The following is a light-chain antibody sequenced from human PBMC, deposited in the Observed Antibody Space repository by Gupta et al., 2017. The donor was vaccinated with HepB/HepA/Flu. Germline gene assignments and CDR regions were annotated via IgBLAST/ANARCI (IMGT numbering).Light chain of an antibody. V-gene: IGLV1-44*01. J-gene: IGLJ2*01. CDR1: SSNIGDNM. CDR3: ATWDDSLNGRG. Sequence: QSVLTQPPSASGTPGQWVTISCSGSSSNIGDNMVNWYQQPPGTAPKLLIYSNRQRPSGVPDRFSGPKSGTSDSLAISGLQPEDEAEDYCATWDDSLNGRGFGGGTKLTVL. CDR2: SNR.